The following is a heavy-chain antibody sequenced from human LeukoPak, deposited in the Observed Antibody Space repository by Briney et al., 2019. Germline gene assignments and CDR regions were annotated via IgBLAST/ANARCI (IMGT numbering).Heavy chain of an antibody. CDR2: IYYSGST. J-gene: IGHJ4*02. D-gene: IGHD4-11*01. V-gene: IGHV4-61*08. Sequence: PSETLSLTCTVSGGSISSGDFYWSWIRQPPGKGLEWIGYIYYSGSTYYNPSLKSRVTISIDTSTNQFSLKLSSVTAADTAVYFCARRTSSNYVDYWGQGTLVTVSS. CDR3: ARRTSSNYVDY. CDR1: GGSISSGDFY.